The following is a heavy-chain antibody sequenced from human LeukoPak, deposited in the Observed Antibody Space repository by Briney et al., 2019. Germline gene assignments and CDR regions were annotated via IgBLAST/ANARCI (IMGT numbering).Heavy chain of an antibody. CDR3: ARPDCSGGSCYSYGMDV. J-gene: IGHJ6*02. Sequence: GGSLRLSCAASGFTFSSYGMHWVRQAPGKGLEWVAVISYDGSNKYYADSVKGRSTISRDNSKNTLYLQMNSLRAEDTAVYYCARPDCSGGSCYSYGMDVWGQGTTVTVSS. CDR1: GFTFSSYG. D-gene: IGHD2-15*01. CDR2: ISYDGSNK. V-gene: IGHV3-30*03.